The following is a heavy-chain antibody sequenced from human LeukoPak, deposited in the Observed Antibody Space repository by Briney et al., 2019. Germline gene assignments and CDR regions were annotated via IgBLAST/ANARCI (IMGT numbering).Heavy chain of an antibody. Sequence: SQTLSLTCPVSGASHTRNVIYCSWPRQHPGKGLVWVGYLYHSGRTYYHPSLKSRFTISLDKSETQFSLNLTSVTVADTAVYYCARGHSGRWWFFDLWGRGTQVTVSS. V-gene: IGHV4-31*03. CDR2: LYHSGRT. D-gene: IGHD4-23*01. CDR3: ARGHSGRWWFFDL. J-gene: IGHJ2*01. CDR1: GASHTRNVIY.